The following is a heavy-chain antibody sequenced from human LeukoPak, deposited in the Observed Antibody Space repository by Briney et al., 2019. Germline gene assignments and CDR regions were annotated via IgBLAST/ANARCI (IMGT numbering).Heavy chain of an antibody. CDR2: IIPILGIA. CDR1: GGTFSSYA. V-gene: IGHV1-69*04. CDR3: ARGATFLYGSGLY. Sequence: SVKVSCKASGGTFSSYAISWVRQAPGQGLEWMGRIIPILGIANYAQKFQGRVTITADKSTSTAYMELSSLRSEDTAVYYCARGATFLYGSGLYWGQGTLVTVSS. D-gene: IGHD3-10*01. J-gene: IGHJ1*01.